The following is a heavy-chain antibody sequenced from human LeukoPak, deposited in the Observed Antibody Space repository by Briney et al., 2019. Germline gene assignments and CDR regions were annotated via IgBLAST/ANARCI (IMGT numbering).Heavy chain of an antibody. CDR2: INHSGST. D-gene: IGHD6-25*01. CDR3: ARGSLTFNFGSYERLPGGFDI. J-gene: IGHJ3*02. CDR1: GGSFSGYY. Sequence: SESLSLTCAVYGGSFSGYYWSWIRQPPGKGLEWVGEINHSGSTNYNPSVKGRVTISVDTSKNQFSLKLSSVTAADAAVYYCARGSLTFNFGSYERLPGGFDIWGKGTMVTVSS. V-gene: IGHV4-34*01.